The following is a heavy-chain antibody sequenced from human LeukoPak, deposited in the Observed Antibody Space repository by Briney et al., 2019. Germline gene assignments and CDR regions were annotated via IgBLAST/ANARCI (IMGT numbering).Heavy chain of an antibody. Sequence: ASVKVSCKASGYTFTSYDINWVRQATGQGLEWMGWMNPNSGNTNYAQNLQGRVTMTTDTSTSTAYMELRSLRSDDTAVYYCARAEDWFDPWGQGTLVTVSS. CDR1: GYTFTSYD. CDR3: ARAEDWFDP. V-gene: IGHV1-18*01. J-gene: IGHJ5*02. CDR2: MNPNSGNT.